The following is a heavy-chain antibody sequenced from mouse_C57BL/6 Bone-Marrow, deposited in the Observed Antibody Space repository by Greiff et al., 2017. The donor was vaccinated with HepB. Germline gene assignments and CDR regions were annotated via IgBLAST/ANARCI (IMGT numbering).Heavy chain of an antibody. CDR3: ARAYNTTVEANFDD. J-gene: IGHJ2*01. V-gene: IGHV3-6*01. D-gene: IGHD1-1*01. CDR1: GYSITSGYY. CDR2: ISYDGSN. Sequence: VQLKESGPGLVKPSQSLSLTCSVTGYSITSGYYWNWIRQFPGNKLEWMGYISYDGSNNYNPSLKNRISITRDTSKNQFFLKLNSVTTEDTATSSCARAYNTTVEANFDDWGQGTTLTVAS.